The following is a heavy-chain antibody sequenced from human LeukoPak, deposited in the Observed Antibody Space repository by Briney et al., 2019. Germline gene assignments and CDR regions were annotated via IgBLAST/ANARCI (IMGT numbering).Heavy chain of an antibody. D-gene: IGHD2-15*01. CDR2: ISSSSSYI. J-gene: IGHJ3*02. CDR3: ARDRGYCSGGSCYDAFDI. V-gene: IGHV3-21*01. CDR1: GFTFSSYS. Sequence: KTGRSLRLSCAASGFTFSSYSMNWVRQAPGKGLEWVSSISSSSSYIYYADSVKGRFTISRDNAKNSLYLQMNSLRAEDTAVYYCARDRGYCSGGSCYDAFDIWGQGTMVTVSS.